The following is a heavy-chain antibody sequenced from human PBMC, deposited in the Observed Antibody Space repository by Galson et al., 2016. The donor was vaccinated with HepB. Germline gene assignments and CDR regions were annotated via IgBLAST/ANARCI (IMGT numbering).Heavy chain of an antibody. CDR2: IFPSGSS. D-gene: IGHD7-27*01. CDR1: GGSINSGASS. Sequence: TLSLTCAISGGSINSGASSWSWIRQSPGKGLEWIGHIFPSGSSYYNPSLKSRVIISLDMSKNQFSLEMSSVNAADTAVYYCARDGGQLTGIRWFDPWGQGTLVIVSS. CDR3: ARDGGQLTGIRWFDP. J-gene: IGHJ5*02. V-gene: IGHV4-30-2*06.